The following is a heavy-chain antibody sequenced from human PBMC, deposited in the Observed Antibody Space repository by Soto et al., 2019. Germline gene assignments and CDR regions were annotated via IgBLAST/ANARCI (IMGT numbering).Heavy chain of an antibody. J-gene: IGHJ4*02. V-gene: IGHV3-33*01. CDR3: ARDGTGWTGGDH. CDR1: GFTFSYYD. Sequence: GGSLRLSCAASGFTFSYYDMHWVRQAPGKRLEWVAVLWRDGSKVYYADSVKGRFTISRDNSKNTLYLEMNSLRVEDTAVYYCARDGTGWTGGDHWGQGTLVTVSS. D-gene: IGHD6-19*01. CDR2: LWRDGSKV.